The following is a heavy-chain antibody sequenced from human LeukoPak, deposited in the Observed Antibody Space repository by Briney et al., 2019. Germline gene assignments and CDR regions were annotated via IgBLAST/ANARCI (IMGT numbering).Heavy chain of an antibody. CDR3: AREPGEAFDY. J-gene: IGHJ4*02. D-gene: IGHD7-27*01. CDR1: GFTFSSYS. CDR2: IGSRSSSI. V-gene: IGHV3-21*01. Sequence: SGGSLRLSCAASGFTFSSYSMNWVRQAPGKGLEWVSSIGSRSSSIHYADSVRGRFTIPRDNAKNSLYLQMNSLRAEDTAVYYCAREPGEAFDYWGQGTLVTVSS.